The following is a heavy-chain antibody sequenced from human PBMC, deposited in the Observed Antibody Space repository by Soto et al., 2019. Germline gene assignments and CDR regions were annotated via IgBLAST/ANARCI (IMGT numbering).Heavy chain of an antibody. J-gene: IGHJ4*02. CDR2: ISHSGITI. V-gene: IGHV3-11*01. Sequence: QVQLVDSGGGLVKPGGSLRLSCAASGFTFSDHYMSWIRQAPGKGLEWVSYISHSGITIYYADSVKGRFTISRDNAKNSLYLQMNSLRADDTAVYYCARDKTYYDSSAYFDSWGQGTLVTVSS. D-gene: IGHD3-22*01. CDR1: GFTFSDHY. CDR3: ARDKTYYDSSAYFDS.